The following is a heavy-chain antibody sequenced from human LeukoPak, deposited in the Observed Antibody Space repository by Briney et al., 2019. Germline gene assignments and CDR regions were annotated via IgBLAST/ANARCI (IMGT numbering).Heavy chain of an antibody. J-gene: IGHJ4*02. CDR1: GFTFSSYG. CDR3: ARTYSSSWPPGY. V-gene: IGHV3-30*03. Sequence: PGRSLRLSCAASGFTFSSYGMHWVRQAPGKGLEWVAVISYDGSNKYYADSVKGRFTISRDNSKNTLYLQMNSLRAEDTAVYYCARTYSSSWPPGYWGQGTLVTVSS. CDR2: ISYDGSNK. D-gene: IGHD6-13*01.